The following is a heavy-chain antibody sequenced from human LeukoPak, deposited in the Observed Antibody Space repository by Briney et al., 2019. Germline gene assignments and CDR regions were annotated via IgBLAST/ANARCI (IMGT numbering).Heavy chain of an antibody. V-gene: IGHV3-21*01. CDR1: GFTFSSYS. D-gene: IGHD3-22*01. CDR3: ARVYDSSGYYDAGFDY. CDR2: ISSSSSYI. J-gene: IGHJ4*02. Sequence: GGSLRLSCAASGFTFSSYSMNRVRQAPGKGLEWVSSISSSSSYIYYADSVKGRFTISRDNAKNSLYLQMNSLRAEDTAVYYCARVYDSSGYYDAGFDYWGQGTLVTVSS.